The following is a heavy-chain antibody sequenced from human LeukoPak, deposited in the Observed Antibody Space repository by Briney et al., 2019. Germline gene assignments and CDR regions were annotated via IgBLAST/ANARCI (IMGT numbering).Heavy chain of an antibody. CDR3: AKGSAQWELYDY. J-gene: IGHJ4*02. CDR1: RFTFSNYW. D-gene: IGHD4-23*01. Sequence: GGSLRLSCGASRFTFSNYWMSWVRQAPGKGLEWVANIKEDGSEKDYVDSVKGRFTISRDNAKNSLYLQMNGLRAEDTAIYYCAKGSAQWELYDYWGQGTLVTVSS. CDR2: IKEDGSEK. V-gene: IGHV3-7*03.